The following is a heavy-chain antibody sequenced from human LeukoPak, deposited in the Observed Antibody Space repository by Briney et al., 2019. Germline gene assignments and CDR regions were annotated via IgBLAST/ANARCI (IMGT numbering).Heavy chain of an antibody. J-gene: IGHJ4*02. CDR3: AGTGGYYGSGSYRH. CDR1: GGSISSSNW. V-gene: IGHV4-4*02. D-gene: IGHD3-10*01. Sequence: SETLSLTCAVSGGSISSSNWWSWVRQPPGKGLEWIGEIYHSGSTNYNPSLKSRVTISVDKSKNQFSLKLSSVTAADTAVYYCAGTGGYYGSGSYRHWGQGTLVTVSS. CDR2: IYHSGST.